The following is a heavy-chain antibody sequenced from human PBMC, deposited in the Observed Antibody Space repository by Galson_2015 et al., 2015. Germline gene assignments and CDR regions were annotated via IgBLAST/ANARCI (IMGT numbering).Heavy chain of an antibody. CDR3: AKVLDQLLRHDAFDI. CDR1: GFTFGNYA. V-gene: IGHV3-23*01. D-gene: IGHD2-2*01. CDR2: ISGSGGST. J-gene: IGHJ3*02. Sequence: SLRLSCAASGFTFGNYAMSWVRQAPGKGLEWVSVISGSGGSTYYADSAKGRFTISRDISKNTLYLPMNSLRAEDTAVYYCAKVLDQLLRHDAFDIWGQGTTVTVSS.